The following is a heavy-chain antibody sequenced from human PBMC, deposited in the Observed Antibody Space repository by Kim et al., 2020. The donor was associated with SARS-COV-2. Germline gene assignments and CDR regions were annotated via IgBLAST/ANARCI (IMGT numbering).Heavy chain of an antibody. Sequence: QGRVTMTRDTSTSTVYMELSSLRYEDTAVYYCARDWVTMVRGVPLGAFDYWGQGTLVTVSS. CDR3: ARDWVTMVRGVPLGAFDY. J-gene: IGHJ4*02. D-gene: IGHD3-10*01. V-gene: IGHV1-46*01.